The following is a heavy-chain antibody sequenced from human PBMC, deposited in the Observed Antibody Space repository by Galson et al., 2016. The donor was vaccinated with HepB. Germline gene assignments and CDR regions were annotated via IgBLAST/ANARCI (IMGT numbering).Heavy chain of an antibody. CDR2: KSYTGVT. Sequence: SETLSLTCTVSGGSISSQHYSWIRQPPGKGLEWIGDKSYTGVTYYSPSLKGRVSISVDTSNNQLSLRLTSVTAADTAVYYCATAIPGYGGFPSWGQGNLVTVSS. J-gene: IGHJ5*02. CDR1: GGSISSQH. D-gene: IGHD5-12*01. V-gene: IGHV4-59*11. CDR3: ATAIPGYGGFPS.